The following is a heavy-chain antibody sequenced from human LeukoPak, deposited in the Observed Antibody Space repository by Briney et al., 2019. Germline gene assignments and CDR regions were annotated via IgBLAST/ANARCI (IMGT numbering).Heavy chain of an antibody. V-gene: IGHV3-20*01. CDR3: ARALYGDYYFYGLDV. CDR2: IHWSGTSR. D-gene: IGHD4-17*01. J-gene: IGHJ6*02. Sequence: GGSLRLSCAASGFIFNDYAISWVRQAPGKGLEWVSGIHWSGTSRGYADSVKGRFTISRDNAKNSLYLDMNSLRAEDTALYHRARALYGDYYFYGLDVWGQGTTVTVSS. CDR1: GFIFNDYA.